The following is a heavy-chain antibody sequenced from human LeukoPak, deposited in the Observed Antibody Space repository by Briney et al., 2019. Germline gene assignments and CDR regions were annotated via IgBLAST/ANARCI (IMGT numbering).Heavy chain of an antibody. D-gene: IGHD6-6*01. Sequence: SETLSLTCTLSGGSISSYYWSWILQPPGKGLEWIGYVHYSGCTNYNPSLKSPVTISEDTSKTRLSLKLSSVTTADTGVYYCARDHGRAARRGPDDYWGEGTLVTVSS. CDR2: VHYSGCT. J-gene: IGHJ4*02. V-gene: IGHV4-59*01. CDR3: ARDHGRAARRGPDDY. CDR1: GGSISSYY.